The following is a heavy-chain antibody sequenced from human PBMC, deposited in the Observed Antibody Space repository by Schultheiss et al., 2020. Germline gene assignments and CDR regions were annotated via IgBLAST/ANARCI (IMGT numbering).Heavy chain of an antibody. CDR2: IWYDGSNK. D-gene: IGHD2/OR15-2a*01. CDR3: ARYSWSVFSNYYYGMDV. J-gene: IGHJ6*02. Sequence: GGSLRLSCAASGFTFSSYGMHWVRQAPGKGLEWVAVIWYDGSNKYYADSVKGRFTISRDNSKNTLYLQMNSLRAEDTAVYYCARYSWSVFSNYYYGMDVWGQGTTVNVSS. V-gene: IGHV3-33*08. CDR1: GFTFSSYG.